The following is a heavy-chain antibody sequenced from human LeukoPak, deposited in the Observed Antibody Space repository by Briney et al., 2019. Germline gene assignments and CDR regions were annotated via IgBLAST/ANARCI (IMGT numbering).Heavy chain of an antibody. J-gene: IGHJ4*02. CDR3: AKNFGSGNYRSFDY. CDR2: ISSSGSSS. Sequence: GGSLRLSCAASGFTFSSNAMSWVRQAPGKGLEWVSVISSSGSSSYYADSVKGRFTISRDNSKNTLYLQMNSLRAEDTDTYYCAKNFGSGNYRSFDYWGQGTLVTVSS. CDR1: GFTFSSNA. V-gene: IGHV3-23*01. D-gene: IGHD3-10*01.